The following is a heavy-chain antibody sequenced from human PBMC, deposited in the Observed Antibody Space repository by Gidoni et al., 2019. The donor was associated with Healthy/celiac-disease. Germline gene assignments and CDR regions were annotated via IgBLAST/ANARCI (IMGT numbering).Heavy chain of an antibody. J-gene: IGHJ4*02. CDR1: GFTFTSYS. Sequence: EVQLLESGGGLVQPGGSLRLSCAASGFTFTSYSMSWGRQAPGKGRDGVSAISGSGGSTYYAASVKGRFTIARDNSKNTLYLQMNSLRAEDTAVYYCAKGEEIQNWGQGTLVTVSS. D-gene: IGHD5-18*01. CDR2: ISGSGGST. V-gene: IGHV3-23*01. CDR3: AKGEEIQN.